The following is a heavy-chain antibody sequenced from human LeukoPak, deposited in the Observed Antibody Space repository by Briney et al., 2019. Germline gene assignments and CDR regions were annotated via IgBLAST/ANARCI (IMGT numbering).Heavy chain of an antibody. D-gene: IGHD3-10*01. V-gene: IGHV3-23*01. CDR2: ITISGATT. J-gene: IGHJ4*02. CDR1: GFTFSSYA. Sequence: GGSLRLSCAASGFTFSSYAMSWVRQAPGTGLEWVSSITISGATTYYADSVKGRLTISRDNSKTTLYLQMNSLRAEDTAIYYCATYGSGSYYRKAFDYWGQGTLVTVSS. CDR3: ATYGSGSYYRKAFDY.